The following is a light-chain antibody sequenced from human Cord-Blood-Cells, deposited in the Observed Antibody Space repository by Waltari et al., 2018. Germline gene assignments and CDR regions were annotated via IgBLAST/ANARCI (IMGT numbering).Light chain of an antibody. Sequence: QSALTQPASVSGSPGQPITISCTGTSSDVGSYNLVSWYQQPPGKAPKLIIYEGSKRPSGVSNRFSGSKSGNTASLTISGLQAEDEADYYCCSYAGSSTLVFGGGTKLTVL. V-gene: IGLV2-23*01. CDR3: CSYAGSSTLV. CDR2: EGS. J-gene: IGLJ2*01. CDR1: SSDVGSYNL.